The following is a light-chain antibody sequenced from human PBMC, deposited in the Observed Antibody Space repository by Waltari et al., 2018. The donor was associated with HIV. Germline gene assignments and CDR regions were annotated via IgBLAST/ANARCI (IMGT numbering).Light chain of an antibody. Sequence: QSVLTPPPSVSGAPGQRVTISCTGSSSNIRAGYEVHWYQQIPGTAPKVLVYDNTNRPSGVPDRFSGSKSGASASLGITGLQAEDEADYYCQSYDSSLRGVLFGGGTKLTVL. CDR3: QSYDSSLRGVL. J-gene: IGLJ2*01. CDR1: SSNIRAGYE. CDR2: DNT. V-gene: IGLV1-40*01.